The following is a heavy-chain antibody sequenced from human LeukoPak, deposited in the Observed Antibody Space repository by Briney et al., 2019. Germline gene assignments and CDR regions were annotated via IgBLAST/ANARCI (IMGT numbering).Heavy chain of an antibody. V-gene: IGHV4-59*08. Sequence: SETLSLTCTVSGGSISYYYWSWIRQPPGKGLEWIGYVYCSGSTNYNPSLQSRVTISVDTSKHQFSLILSSVTAADTAVYYCARLQGSRAIDYWGQGTLVTVSS. CDR2: VYCSGST. CDR1: GGSISYYY. D-gene: IGHD1-26*01. J-gene: IGHJ4*02. CDR3: ARLQGSRAIDY.